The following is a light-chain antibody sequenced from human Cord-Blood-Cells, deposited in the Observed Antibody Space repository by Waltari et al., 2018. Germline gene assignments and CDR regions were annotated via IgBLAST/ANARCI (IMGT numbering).Light chain of an antibody. V-gene: IGLV1-40*01. Sequence: HSLLSQPPSVSRPPGQTVTITSTDTSRTIGAGYDLHSYHQLPGTAPKLLIYGNSNRPSGVPDRFSGSKSGTSASLAITGLQAEDEADYYCQSYDSSLSGYVFGTGTKVTVL. J-gene: IGLJ1*01. CDR2: GNS. CDR1: SRTIGAGYD. CDR3: QSYDSSLSGYV.